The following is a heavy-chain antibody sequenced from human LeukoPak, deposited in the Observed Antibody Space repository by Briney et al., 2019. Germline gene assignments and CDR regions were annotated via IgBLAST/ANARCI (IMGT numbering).Heavy chain of an antibody. CDR1: GYTFTGYY. CDR2: INPNSGGT. Sequence: ASVKVSCKASGYTFTGYYMHWVRQAPGQGLEWMGWINPNSGGTNYAQKFQGRVTMTRDTSTSTVYMELSSLGSEDAAVYYCARDHNLASSGYYERFDYWGQGTLVTVSS. J-gene: IGHJ4*02. V-gene: IGHV1-2*02. D-gene: IGHD3-22*01. CDR3: ARDHNLASSGYYERFDY.